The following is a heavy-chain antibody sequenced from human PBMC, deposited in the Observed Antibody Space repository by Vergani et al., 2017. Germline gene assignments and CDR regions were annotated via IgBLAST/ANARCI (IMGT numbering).Heavy chain of an antibody. D-gene: IGHD2-2*02. J-gene: IGHJ4*02. V-gene: IGHV1-69*01. Sequence: QVQLVQSGAEVKKPGSSVKVSCKASGGTFSSYAISWVRQAPGQGLEWMGGIIPIFGTAHYAQKFQGRVTITADESTCTAYMEVSSLRSEDTAVYYCAGVGCSSTSCYMTPDYWGQGTLVTVSS. CDR3: AGVGCSSTSCYMTPDY. CDR1: GGTFSSYA. CDR2: IIPIFGTA.